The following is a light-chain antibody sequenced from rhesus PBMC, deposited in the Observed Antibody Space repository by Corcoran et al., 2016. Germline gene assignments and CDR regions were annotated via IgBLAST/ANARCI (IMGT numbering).Light chain of an antibody. CDR2: KTS. V-gene: IGKV1-22*01. Sequence: DIQMTQSPSSLSASVGDKVTITCRASQDISSWLAWSQQQPGKAPHLLIYKTSDLQSGVPSRFSGSGAGTDFTLTISSLQTEDFATVYCLQYNSSPWTVGQGTKVEIK. J-gene: IGKJ1*01. CDR1: QDISSW. CDR3: LQYNSSPWT.